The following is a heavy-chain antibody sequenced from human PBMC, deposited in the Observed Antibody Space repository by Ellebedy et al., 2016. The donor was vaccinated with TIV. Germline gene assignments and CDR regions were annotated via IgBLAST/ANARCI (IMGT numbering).Heavy chain of an antibody. J-gene: IGHJ6*03. Sequence: GESLKISXAASALTFSAYGMHWVRQAPGKGLEWVALISFDGSSKYYADSVKGRFTISRDNSKNTLYLHMNSLRAEDTAVYYCARRYMDVWGRGTTVTVSS. CDR2: ISFDGSSK. V-gene: IGHV3-30*03. CDR1: ALTFSAYG. CDR3: ARRYMDV.